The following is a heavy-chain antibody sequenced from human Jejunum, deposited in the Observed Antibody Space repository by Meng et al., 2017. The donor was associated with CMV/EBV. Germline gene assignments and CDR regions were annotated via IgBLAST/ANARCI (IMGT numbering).Heavy chain of an antibody. D-gene: IGHD3-10*01. V-gene: IGHV4-39*01. CDR1: YF. CDR2: ISYSGSSYYNPALT. J-gene: IGHJ4*02. CDR3: ARLGFYYGSGSYFDY. Sequence: YFWGWIRQPPGKVLEWIASISYSGSSYYNPALTYYNPSLESRVTIAVDKSKNQFSLRLTSVIVVDTAIYYCARLGFYYGSGSYFDYWGQGILVTVSS.